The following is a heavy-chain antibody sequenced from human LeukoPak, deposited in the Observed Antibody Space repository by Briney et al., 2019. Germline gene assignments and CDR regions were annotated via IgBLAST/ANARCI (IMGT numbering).Heavy chain of an antibody. J-gene: IGHJ4*02. V-gene: IGHV3-23*01. CDR2: ISGSDTST. Sequence: GGSLRLSCAASGFTFSNYSMSWVRQAPGKGLEWVSSISGSDTSTYYADSVKGRFTISRDNSKNTLELQMNSLRAEDTAVYYCTKARSASSSSCYNYWGQGILVTVSS. CDR1: GFTFSNYS. D-gene: IGHD2-2*02. CDR3: TKARSASSSSCYNY.